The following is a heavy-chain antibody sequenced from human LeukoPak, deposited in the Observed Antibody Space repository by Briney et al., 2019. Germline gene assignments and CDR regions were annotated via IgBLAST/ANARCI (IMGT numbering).Heavy chain of an antibody. CDR3: AKGRGPLEYYFDY. V-gene: IGHV3-30*18. D-gene: IGHD3-10*01. CDR2: ISYDGSIE. J-gene: IGHJ4*02. CDR1: GSTFSSYG. Sequence: RALRLSCAASGSTFSSYGMHWVRPAPGKGPEWVSVISYDGSIEQYADSVKGRFTISRDNSNNTLNLQMNSLRPEDTAVYYCAKGRGPLEYYFDYWGQGTLVTVSS.